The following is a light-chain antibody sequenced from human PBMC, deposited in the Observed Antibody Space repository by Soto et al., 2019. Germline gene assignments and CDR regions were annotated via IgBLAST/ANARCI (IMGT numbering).Light chain of an antibody. V-gene: IGKV1-5*01. J-gene: IGKJ2*01. Sequence: DIQMTQSPATLSASLGDRVTITCRASQTINRWLAWYQQKPRKAPKLLIYDGSTLQSGVPSRFSGSGSGTEFTLTSSSLQPDDVATYYCQQYNALRYTFGQGTKV. CDR2: DGS. CDR3: QQYNALRYT. CDR1: QTINRW.